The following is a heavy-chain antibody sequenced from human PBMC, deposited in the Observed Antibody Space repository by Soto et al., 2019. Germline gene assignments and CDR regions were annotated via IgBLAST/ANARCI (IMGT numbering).Heavy chain of an antibody. CDR3: ASLSAGYYYDSSGYYFDY. J-gene: IGHJ4*02. V-gene: IGHV4-31*03. D-gene: IGHD3-22*01. CDR1: GGSISSGGYY. CDR2: IYYSGST. Sequence: PSETLSLTCTVSGGSISSGGYYWNWVRQHPGKGLEWIGYIYYSGSTYYNPSLKSRVSISLDTSQNQFSLKLSSVTAADTAVYYCASLSAGYYYDSSGYYFDYWGQGTLVTVSS.